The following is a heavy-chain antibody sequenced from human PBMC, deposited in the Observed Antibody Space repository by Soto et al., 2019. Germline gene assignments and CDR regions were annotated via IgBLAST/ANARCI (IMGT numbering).Heavy chain of an antibody. V-gene: IGHV4-34*01. CDR2: INHSGST. CDR1: GGSFSGYY. CDR3: VRGGGYSSSWYVNWFDP. D-gene: IGHD6-13*01. J-gene: IGHJ5*02. Sequence: SETLSLTCAVYGGSFSGYYWSWIRQPPGKGLEWIGEINHSGSTNYNPSLKSRVTISVDTSKNQFSLKLSSVTAADTAVYYCVRGGGYSSSWYVNWFDPWGQGTLVTVSS.